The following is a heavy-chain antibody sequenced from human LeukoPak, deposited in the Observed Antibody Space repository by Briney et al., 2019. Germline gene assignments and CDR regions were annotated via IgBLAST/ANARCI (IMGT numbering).Heavy chain of an antibody. CDR3: AKTLVGYSYGTDYYGMDV. CDR2: ISWDGGST. CDR1: GFTFDDYA. D-gene: IGHD5-18*01. J-gene: IGHJ6*04. V-gene: IGHV3-43D*04. Sequence: GGSLRLSCAAYGFTFDDYAMHWVRQAPGKGLEWVSLISWDGGSTYYADSVKGRFTISRDNSKNSLYLQMNSLRAEDTALYYCAKTLVGYSYGTDYYGMDVWGKGTTVTVSS.